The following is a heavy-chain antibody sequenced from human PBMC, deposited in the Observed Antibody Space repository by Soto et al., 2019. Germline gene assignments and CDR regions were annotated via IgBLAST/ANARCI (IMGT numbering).Heavy chain of an antibody. Sequence: SETLSLTCTVSGGSLSSGGCYWSWIRQHPGKGLEWIGYIYYSGSTYYNPSLKSRVTISVDTSKNQFSLKLSSVTAADTAVYYCARVIYGDYTYYFDYWGQGTLVTVSS. CDR3: ARVIYGDYTYYFDY. CDR2: IYYSGST. D-gene: IGHD4-17*01. V-gene: IGHV4-31*03. J-gene: IGHJ4*02. CDR1: GGSLSSGGCY.